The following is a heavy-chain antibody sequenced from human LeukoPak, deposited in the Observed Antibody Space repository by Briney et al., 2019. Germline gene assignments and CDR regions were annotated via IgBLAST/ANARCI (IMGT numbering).Heavy chain of an antibody. J-gene: IGHJ4*02. CDR3: ARYCSSSRCRYFDY. Sequence: SETLSLTCTVSGGSLSSSSYYWGWIRQPPGKGLEWIGGIYYTGSTYYSPSFKSRVTVSLDTSKNQFSLKLSSVTAADTAVYYCARYCSSSRCRYFDYWGQGTLVTVSS. V-gene: IGHV4-39*07. CDR2: IYYTGST. CDR1: GGSLSSSSYY. D-gene: IGHD2-2*01.